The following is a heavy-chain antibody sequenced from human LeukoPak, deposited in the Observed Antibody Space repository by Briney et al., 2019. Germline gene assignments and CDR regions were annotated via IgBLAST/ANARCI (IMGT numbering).Heavy chain of an antibody. CDR1: GGSFSGSY. CDR3: ARGRGSDYDFWGGYPSDSPMWFDP. Sequence: SETLSLTCAVYGGSFSGSYWTWIRQPPGKGLEWIGEINHGGGTNYNPSLRSRVTISVDTSKNQFSLNLTSVTAADTAVYYCARGRGSDYDFWGGYPSDSPMWFDPWGQGTLVTVSS. J-gene: IGHJ5*02. CDR2: INHGGGT. V-gene: IGHV4-34*01. D-gene: IGHD3-3*01.